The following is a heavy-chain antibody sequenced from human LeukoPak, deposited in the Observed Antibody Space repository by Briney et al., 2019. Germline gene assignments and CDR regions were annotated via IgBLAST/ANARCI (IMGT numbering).Heavy chain of an antibody. J-gene: IGHJ6*02. CDR1: GFTFSDYY. Sequence: GGSLRLSCAASGFTFSDYYMSWVRQAPGKGLEWVSYISSSGSTIYYADSVKGRFTISRDNAKNSLYLQMNSLRAEDTAVYYCARVRRMAGTNGAYYYYGMDVWGQGTTVTVSS. D-gene: IGHD6-19*01. V-gene: IGHV3-11*01. CDR3: ARVRRMAGTNGAYYYYGMDV. CDR2: ISSSGSTI.